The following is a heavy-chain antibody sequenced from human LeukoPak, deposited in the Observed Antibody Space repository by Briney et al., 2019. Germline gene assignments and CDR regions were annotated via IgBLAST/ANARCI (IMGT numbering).Heavy chain of an antibody. Sequence: SETLSLTCAVYGGSFSGCYWWWMRRPPRGGGEWRGEINYSRSTNYYTSLQSRVTIPVGKSKKHFFLQLSSVIAADTAVYYCSRVEYGYGLRGWFDPCGQGTLVTVSS. J-gene: IGHJ5*02. CDR1: GGSFSGCY. V-gene: IGHV4-34*01. CDR3: SRVEYGYGLRGWFDP. CDR2: INYSRST. D-gene: IGHD5-18*01.